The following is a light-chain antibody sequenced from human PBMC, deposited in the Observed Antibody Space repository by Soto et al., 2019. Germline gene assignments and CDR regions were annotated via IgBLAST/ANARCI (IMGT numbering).Light chain of an antibody. CDR1: QSISIW. CDR3: QQYGSYPWT. J-gene: IGKJ1*01. CDR2: KAS. V-gene: IGKV1-5*03. Sequence: DIQMTQSPSTLSASVGDRVTITCRASQSISIWLAWYQQKPGKAHKLLIYKASSLESGVPSRFSGSGSGTEFTLTISSLQPDDFATFYCQQYGSYPWTFGPGTKVEVK.